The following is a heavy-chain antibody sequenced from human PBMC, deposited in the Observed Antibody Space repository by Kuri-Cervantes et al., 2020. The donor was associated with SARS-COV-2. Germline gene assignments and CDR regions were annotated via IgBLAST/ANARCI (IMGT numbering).Heavy chain of an antibody. CDR3: ARVACSSSNCAIYYYYTDV. CDR1: GFTFSSYA. D-gene: IGHD2-2*01. J-gene: IGHJ6*03. Sequence: GGSLRLFCAASGFTFSSYAMHWVRQAPGKGLEWVAVISYDGSNKYYADSVKGRFTISRDNSKSSLFLQLTSLRAEDTAVYYCARVACSSSNCAIYYYYTDVWGKGTTVTVSS. V-gene: IGHV3-30-3*01. CDR2: ISYDGSNK.